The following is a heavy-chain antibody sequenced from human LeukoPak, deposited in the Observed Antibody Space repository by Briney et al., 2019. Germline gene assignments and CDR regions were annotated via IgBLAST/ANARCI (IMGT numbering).Heavy chain of an antibody. Sequence: PSETLSLTCTVSGGTISSYYWNWIRQPPGKGLEWIGYIHSSGSTKYNPSLKSRVTISVDTSKNQFSLKLSSVTAADTAVYYCARPPHYYDSSGAFDIWGQGTMVTVSP. J-gene: IGHJ3*02. CDR1: GGTISSYY. CDR3: ARPPHYYDSSGAFDI. CDR2: IHSSGST. V-gene: IGHV4-4*08. D-gene: IGHD3-22*01.